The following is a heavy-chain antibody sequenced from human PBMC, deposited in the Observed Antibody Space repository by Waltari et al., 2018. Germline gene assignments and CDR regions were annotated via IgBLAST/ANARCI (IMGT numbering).Heavy chain of an antibody. D-gene: IGHD3-22*01. CDR2: IYTSGST. V-gene: IGHV4-61*02. CDR3: ARREHYYDSSGYYYGAFDI. CDR1: GGSISSGSYY. J-gene: IGHJ3*02. Sequence: QVQLQESGPGLVKPSQTLSLTCTVSGGSISSGSYYWSWIRQPAGKGLEWIGRIYTSGSTNYNPSLKSRVTISVDTSKNQFSLKLSSVTAADTAVYYCARREHYYDSSGYYYGAFDIWGQGTMVTVAS.